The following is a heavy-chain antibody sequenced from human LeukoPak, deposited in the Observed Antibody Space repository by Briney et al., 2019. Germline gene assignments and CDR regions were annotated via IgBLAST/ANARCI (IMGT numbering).Heavy chain of an antibody. Sequence: KTSETLSLTCTVSGGSISSSSYYWGWIRQPPGKGLEWIGSIYYSGSTYYNPSLKSRVTISVDTSKNQFSLKLSSVTAADTAVYYCASLGWDYYYYMDVWGQGTLVTVSS. V-gene: IGHV4-39*01. J-gene: IGHJ6*03. CDR1: GGSISSSSYY. CDR2: IYYSGST. D-gene: IGHD2-2*03. CDR3: ASLGWDYYYYMDV.